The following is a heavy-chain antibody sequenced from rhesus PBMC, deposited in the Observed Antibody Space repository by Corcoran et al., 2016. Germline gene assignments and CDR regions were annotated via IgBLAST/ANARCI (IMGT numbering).Heavy chain of an antibody. CDR3: ASGDEYSYY. Sequence: QLQLQEAGPGLVQASETLSVTCAVSVGSISSSYWSWFREAPGKGLEWIGYIYGSGSGTHYNPSLKSRVTLSVDTSKNQLALRLSSVTAAGTAVYYCASGDEYSYYWGQGVLVTVSS. CDR2: IYGSGSGT. D-gene: IGHD2-33*01. V-gene: IGHV4-169*02. CDR1: VGSISSSY. J-gene: IGHJ4*01.